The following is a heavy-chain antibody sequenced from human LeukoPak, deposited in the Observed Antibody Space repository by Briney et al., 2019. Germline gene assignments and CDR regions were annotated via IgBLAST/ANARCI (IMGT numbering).Heavy chain of an antibody. CDR3: ARGGGSGSYESFDY. CDR1: GFSVNSNY. J-gene: IGHJ4*02. D-gene: IGHD3-10*01. Sequence: GGSLRLSCAASGFSVNSNYMSWVRQAPGKGLEWVSVISGGGSTYYADSAKGRFTISRDISKNTLYLQMNSLRAEDTAVYYCARGGGSGSYESFDYWGQGALVTVSS. V-gene: IGHV3-53*01. CDR2: ISGGGST.